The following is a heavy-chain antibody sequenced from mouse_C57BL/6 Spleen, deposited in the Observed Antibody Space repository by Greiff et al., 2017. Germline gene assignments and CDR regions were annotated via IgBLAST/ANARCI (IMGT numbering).Heavy chain of an antibody. CDR2: INPNNGGT. J-gene: IGHJ3*01. V-gene: IGHV1-18*01. CDR3: ARPAYYSNPWFAY. D-gene: IGHD2-5*01. CDR1: GYTFTDYN. Sequence: VQLKQSGPELVKPGASVKIPCKASGYTFTDYNMDWVKQSHGKSLEWIGDINPNNGGTIYNQKFKGKATLTVDKSSSTAYMELRSLTSEDTAVYYCARPAYYSNPWFAYWGQGTLVTVSA.